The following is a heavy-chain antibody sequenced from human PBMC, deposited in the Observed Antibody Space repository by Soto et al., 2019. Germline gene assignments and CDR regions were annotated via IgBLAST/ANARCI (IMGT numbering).Heavy chain of an antibody. J-gene: IGHJ4*02. CDR3: AKANPEPWYCSSTSCPLYFDY. CDR1: GFTVSSNY. Sequence: GGSLRLSCAASGFTVSSNYMSWVRQAPGKGLEWVSVIYSGGSTYYADSVKGRFTISRDNSKNTLYLQMNSLGAEDTAVYYCAKANPEPWYCSSTSCPLYFDYWGQGTLVTVSS. CDR2: IYSGGST. V-gene: IGHV3-66*01. D-gene: IGHD2-2*01.